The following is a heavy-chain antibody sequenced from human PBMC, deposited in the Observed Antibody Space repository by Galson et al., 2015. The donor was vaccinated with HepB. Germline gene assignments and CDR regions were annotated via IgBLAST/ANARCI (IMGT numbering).Heavy chain of an antibody. CDR3: SRGGYCPSGAGACYFDN. V-gene: IGHV1-8*01. D-gene: IGHD2-8*01. CDR1: GYTFTNHD. J-gene: IGHJ4*02. CDR2: MDPDSGNT. Sequence: SVKVSCKASGYTFTNHDITWARQATGQGLEWVGWMDPDSGNTDYAQKFQGRITMARNTSIRTAYMELSSMRSEDTAVYYWSRGGYCPSGAGACYFDNWGQGTLVTVSS.